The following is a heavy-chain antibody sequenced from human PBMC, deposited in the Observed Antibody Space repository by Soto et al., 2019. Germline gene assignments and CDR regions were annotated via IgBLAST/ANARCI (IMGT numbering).Heavy chain of an antibody. J-gene: IGHJ3*02. CDR3: ARDSGTKAFDI. D-gene: IGHD1-1*01. CDR2: IHPSGGIT. CDR1: GYTSTTYY. Sequence: ASVKVSCKASGYTSTTYYIHWVRQAPGQGLEWMGIIHPSGGITNYAQKFQGRVTMTRDTSTNTVYMELSRLRSDDTAVYYCARDSGTKAFDIWGQGTMVTVSS. V-gene: IGHV1-46*01.